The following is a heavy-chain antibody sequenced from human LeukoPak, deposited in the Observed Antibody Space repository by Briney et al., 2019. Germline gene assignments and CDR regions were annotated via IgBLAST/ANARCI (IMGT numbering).Heavy chain of an antibody. J-gene: IGHJ4*02. CDR2: FYNSGRS. CDR3: ARGRGYGDLEGYFDY. D-gene: IGHD4-17*01. V-gene: IGHV4-59*12. CDR1: DDSISDYY. Sequence: SETLSLTCTVSDDSISDYYRGWIRQPPGKGLEWIGYFYNSGRSTYNPSLKSRVTISVDTSKNQFSLKLSSVTAADTAVYYCARGRGYGDLEGYFDYWGQGTLVTVSS.